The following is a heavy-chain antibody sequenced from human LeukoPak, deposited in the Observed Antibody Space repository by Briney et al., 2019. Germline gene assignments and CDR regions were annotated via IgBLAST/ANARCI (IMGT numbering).Heavy chain of an antibody. CDR3: VRGSRGGNYLRNIFDF. D-gene: IGHD1-26*01. CDR2: INGNSASL. J-gene: IGHJ4*02. CDR1: GFTFDDYV. V-gene: IGHV3-9*01. Sequence: PSGGSLRLSCAASGFTFDDYVMHWVRQVPGRGLEWVSGINGNSASLGYVDSVKGRFTISRDNVMNSLSLQMNSLRSGDTALYFCVRGSRGGNYLRNIFDFWGQGTLVTVSS.